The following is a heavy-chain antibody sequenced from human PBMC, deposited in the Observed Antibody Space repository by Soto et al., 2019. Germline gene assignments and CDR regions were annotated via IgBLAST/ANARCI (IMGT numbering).Heavy chain of an antibody. CDR1: GGSIENYY. D-gene: IGHD6-13*01. CDR3: AREDRISGPGGICTHP. CDR2: VYHNGRT. V-gene: IGHV4-59*01. J-gene: IGHJ5*02. Sequence: SDTLSLTCNVSGGSIENYYWSWIRQAPGKGLEWIGYVYHNGRTSYNPSLKSRVSISVDRSKNQFSLNVSSVTAADTAVYYCAREDRISGPGGICTHPWGQPTLVTLCS.